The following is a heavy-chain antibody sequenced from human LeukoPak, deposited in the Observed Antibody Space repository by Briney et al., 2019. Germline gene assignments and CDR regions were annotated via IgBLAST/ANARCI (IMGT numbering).Heavy chain of an antibody. CDR3: AKNYESGRGVPYAMDV. J-gene: IGHJ6*02. D-gene: IGHD3-10*01. CDR1: GFTFYSYA. CDR2: ISGSGGST. V-gene: IGHV3-23*01. Sequence: PGRSLRLSCAASGFTFYSYAMSWVRQAPGKGLEWVAAISGSGGSTYYADSVKGRFTISRDNSKNTLYLQMTSLRGEDTAVYYCAKNYESGRGVPYAMDVWGQGTTVTVSS.